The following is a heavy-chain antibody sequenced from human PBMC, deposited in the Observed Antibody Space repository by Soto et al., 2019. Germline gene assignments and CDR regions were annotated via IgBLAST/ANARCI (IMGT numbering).Heavy chain of an antibody. V-gene: IGHV1-69*01. CDR3: ARVGYYGSGSYLAGS. CDR2: IIPIFGTA. D-gene: IGHD3-10*01. J-gene: IGHJ4*02. Sequence: QVQLVQSGAEVKKPGSSVKVSCKASGGTFSSYAISWVRQAPGQGLEWMGGIIPIFGTANYAQKFQGRVTITADESTSTDYMELSSLRSEDTAVYYCARVGYYGSGSYLAGSWGQGTLVTVSS. CDR1: GGTFSSYA.